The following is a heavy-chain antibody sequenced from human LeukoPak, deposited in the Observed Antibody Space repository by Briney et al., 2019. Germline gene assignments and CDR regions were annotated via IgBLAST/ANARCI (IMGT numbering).Heavy chain of an antibody. J-gene: IGHJ4*02. D-gene: IGHD3-10*01. CDR2: INHSGST. Sequence: PSETLSLTCAVYGGSFSGYYWSWIRQPPGKGLEWIGEINHSGSTNYNPSLKSRVTISVDTSKNQFSLKLSSVTAADTAVYYCARGPGGTFDYWGQGTLVTVSS. V-gene: IGHV4-34*01. CDR1: GGSFSGYY. CDR3: ARGPGGTFDY.